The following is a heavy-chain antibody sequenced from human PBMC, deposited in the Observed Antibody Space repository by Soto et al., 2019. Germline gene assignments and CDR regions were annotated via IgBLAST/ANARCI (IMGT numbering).Heavy chain of an antibody. CDR1: GGSISSYF. CDR3: ARHPSDFWFDP. V-gene: IGHV4-39*01. CDR2: IYYSGST. Sequence: PSENLSLTCTVSGGSISSYFWGWIRQPPGKGLEWIGSIYYSGSTYYNPSLKSRVTVSVDTSKNQFSLKLSSVTAADTAVYYCARHPSDFWFDPWGQGTLVTVSS. J-gene: IGHJ5*02. D-gene: IGHD2-21*02.